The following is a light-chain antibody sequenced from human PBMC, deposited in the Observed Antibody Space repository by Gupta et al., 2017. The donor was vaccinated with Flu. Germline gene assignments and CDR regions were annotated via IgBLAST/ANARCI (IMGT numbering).Light chain of an antibody. V-gene: IGLV1-47*01. CDR2: RNN. Sequence: QRVTISCSGSSSNSGSNYVYWYQQPPGTAPKLLIYRNNQRPSGVPDRFSGSKSGTSASLAISGLRAEDEADYYCAAWEDSLSGVFGGGTKLTVL. J-gene: IGLJ3*02. CDR3: AAWEDSLSGV. CDR1: SSNSGSNY.